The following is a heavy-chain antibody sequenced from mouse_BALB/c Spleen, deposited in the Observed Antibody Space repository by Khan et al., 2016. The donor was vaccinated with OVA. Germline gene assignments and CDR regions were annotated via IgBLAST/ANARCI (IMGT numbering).Heavy chain of an antibody. CDR3: ARGDDIFAY. D-gene: IGHD2-12*01. V-gene: IGHV1-34*02. CDR2: INPNSDNT. CDR1: GYSFTDYY. J-gene: IGHJ3*01. Sequence: VQLQQSGPELVKPGASVKISCKASGYSFTDYYMHWVKLSHGKSLECIGRINPNSDNTTYNQKFKGKATLTVDTSSSTAYMELGRLTSEDSSVYYSARGDDIFAYGGQGTLVTGSA.